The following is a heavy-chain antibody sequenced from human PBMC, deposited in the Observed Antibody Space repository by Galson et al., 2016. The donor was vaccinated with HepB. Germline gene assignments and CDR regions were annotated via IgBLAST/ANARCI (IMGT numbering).Heavy chain of an antibody. CDR1: GYTFTGYY. Sequence: SGYTFTGYYMHWVRQAPGQGLEWMGWINPNSGGTSYAQKFQGRVTMTRDTSISTAYMELSRLRSDDTAVYYCARGHYYDSRGYYYVLDYWGQGTLVTVSS. D-gene: IGHD3-22*01. CDR3: ARGHYYDSRGYYYVLDY. CDR2: INPNSGGT. V-gene: IGHV1-2*02. J-gene: IGHJ4*02.